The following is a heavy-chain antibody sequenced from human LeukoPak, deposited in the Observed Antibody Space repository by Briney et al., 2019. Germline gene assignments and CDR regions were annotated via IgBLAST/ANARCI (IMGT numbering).Heavy chain of an antibody. D-gene: IGHD4-11*01. Sequence: SETLSLTCAVYGGSFSGYYWSWIRQPPGKGLEWIGYIYYSGSTNYNPSLKSRVTISVDTSKNQFSLKMTSVTAADTAFYFCARSEINDYMNYWGQGMPVTVSS. CDR2: IYYSGST. CDR3: ARSEINDYMNY. V-gene: IGHV4-59*08. J-gene: IGHJ4*02. CDR1: GGSFSGYY.